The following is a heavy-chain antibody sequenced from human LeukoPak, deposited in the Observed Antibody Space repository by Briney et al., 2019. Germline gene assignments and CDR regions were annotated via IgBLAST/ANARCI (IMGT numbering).Heavy chain of an antibody. Sequence: GGSLRLSCAASGFTFSSYSMNWVRPAPGKGMEWVSSISSSSSYIYYADSVKGRFTISRDNAKNSLYRQMNSLRAEDTAVYYCAREVVVVPAATSYYYYYMDVWGKGTTVTVSS. CDR2: ISSSSSYI. J-gene: IGHJ6*03. V-gene: IGHV3-21*01. D-gene: IGHD2-2*01. CDR3: AREVVVVPAATSYYYYYMDV. CDR1: GFTFSSYS.